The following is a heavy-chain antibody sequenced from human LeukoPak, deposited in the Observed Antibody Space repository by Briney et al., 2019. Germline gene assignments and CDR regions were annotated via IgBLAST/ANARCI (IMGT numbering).Heavy chain of an antibody. V-gene: IGHV3-9*01. CDR1: GFTFDDYA. J-gene: IGHJ3*02. Sequence: GGSLRLSCAASGFTFDDYAMHWARQAPGKGLEWVSGINWNSGSIGYADSVKGRFTISRDNAKNSLYLQMNSLRAEDTAVYYCARDGTVVGATPFGPRGASDIWGQGTMVTVSS. CDR3: ARDGTVVGATPFGPRGASDI. CDR2: INWNSGSI. D-gene: IGHD1-26*01.